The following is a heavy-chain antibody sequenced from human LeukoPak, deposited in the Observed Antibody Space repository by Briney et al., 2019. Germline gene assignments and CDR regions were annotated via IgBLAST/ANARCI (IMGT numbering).Heavy chain of an antibody. Sequence: GGSLRLSYAASGFTVSSNFMSWVRQTPEKGLEWVSVIYSDGSTYYADSVKGRFTISRDNSKNTLYLQMNSLRAEDSAVYYCARSGSGWFDFWGQGTLVTVSS. J-gene: IGHJ4*02. CDR3: ARSGSGWFDF. D-gene: IGHD6-19*01. V-gene: IGHV3-53*01. CDR2: IYSDGST. CDR1: GFTVSSNF.